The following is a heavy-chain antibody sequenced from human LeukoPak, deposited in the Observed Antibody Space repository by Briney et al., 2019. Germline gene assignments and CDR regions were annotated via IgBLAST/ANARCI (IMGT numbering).Heavy chain of an antibody. J-gene: IGHJ5*01. D-gene: IGHD1-26*01. CDR2: ISINTDT. Sequence: PGGSLRLSCAASGIAVIGNYMSWVRQPPGKRLEWVSFISINTDTFYAGSVRGRFTISRDSSKNTLFLQMNSLRDEDSAVYYCAIAQSWDELFDSWGHGTLVTVSS. V-gene: IGHV3-53*01. CDR3: AIAQSWDELFDS. CDR1: GIAVIGNY.